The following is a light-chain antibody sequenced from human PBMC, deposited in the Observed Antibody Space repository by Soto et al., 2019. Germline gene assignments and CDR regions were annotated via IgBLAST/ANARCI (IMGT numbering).Light chain of an antibody. Sequence: AIRRTQSPSSCSSSTGYRFTITCRASQCINNHLVWFQQRPGEVPKRLIFATYNLQSGVPPRFSGSGSGTEFTLTISSLQPDDFATYYCQQYYTYSRTFGQGTKVDIK. CDR3: QQYYTYSRT. J-gene: IGKJ1*01. CDR1: QCINNH. CDR2: ATY. V-gene: IGKV1-8*01.